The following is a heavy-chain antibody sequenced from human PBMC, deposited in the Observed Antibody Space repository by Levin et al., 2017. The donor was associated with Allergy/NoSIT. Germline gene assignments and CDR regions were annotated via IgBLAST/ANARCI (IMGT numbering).Heavy chain of an antibody. V-gene: IGHV3-9*01. CDR3: AKDRYYDFWSGYSKRAVDAFDI. CDR1: GFTFDDYA. CDR2: ISWNSGSI. Sequence: SLKISCAASGFTFDDYAMHWVRQAPGKGLEWVSGISWNSGSIGYADSVKGRFTISRDNAKNSLYLQMNSLRAEDTALYYCAKDRYYDFWSGYSKRAVDAFDIWGQGTMVTVSS. D-gene: IGHD3-3*01. J-gene: IGHJ3*02.